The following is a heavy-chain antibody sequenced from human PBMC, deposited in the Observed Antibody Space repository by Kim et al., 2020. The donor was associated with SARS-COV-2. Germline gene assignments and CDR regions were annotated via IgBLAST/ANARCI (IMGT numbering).Heavy chain of an antibody. J-gene: IGHJ3*02. Sequence: TTYYASLQSRVTISVDTSRNQFSLKRSSVAAADTAVYYCERFRIDDAFDIWGQGTMVTASS. D-gene: IGHD1-26*01. CDR2: T. CDR3: ERFRIDDAFDI. V-gene: IGHV4-59*01.